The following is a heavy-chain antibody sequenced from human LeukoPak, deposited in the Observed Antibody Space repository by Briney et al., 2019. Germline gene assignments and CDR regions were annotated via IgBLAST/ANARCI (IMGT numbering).Heavy chain of an antibody. D-gene: IGHD4-23*01. CDR1: GDSMSTGYY. CDR2: IYDSGSA. V-gene: IGHV4-38-2*02. Sequence: PSETLSLTCTVSGDSMSTGYYWGCIRQPQGKGLEGIGNIYDSGSANYNPSLKSRVVISVDTSKNQFSLNLTPVTAADTAVYYCARVGVDYSGNVLKYFFDYWGQGTLVTVSS. CDR3: ARVGVDYSGNVLKYFFDY. J-gene: IGHJ4*02.